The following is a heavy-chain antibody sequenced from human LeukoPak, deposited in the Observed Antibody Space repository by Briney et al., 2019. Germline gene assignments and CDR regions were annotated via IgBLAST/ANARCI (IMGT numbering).Heavy chain of an antibody. CDR2: MYYSGST. Sequence: SETLSLTCTVSGGSISNSSYYWGWIRQPPGKGLEWIGSMYYSGSTYCNPSLKSRATISVDTSKNQFSLKLSSVTAADTAVYYCARHGRMGTINPSYWGQGTLVTVSS. CDR3: ARHGRMGTINPSY. CDR1: GGSISNSSYY. D-gene: IGHD5-24*01. V-gene: IGHV4-39*01. J-gene: IGHJ4*02.